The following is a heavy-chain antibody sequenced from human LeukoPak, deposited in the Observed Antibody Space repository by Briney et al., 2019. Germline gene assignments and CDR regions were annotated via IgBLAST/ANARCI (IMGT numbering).Heavy chain of an antibody. Sequence: GGSLRLSCAASGFTFSTHSMHWVRQAPGKGLEWVAVISYVGSNKYYADSVKGRFTISRDDSKNTLYLQMNSVRVEDTAMYYCARVHSSGWYSIDYWGQGTLVTVSS. CDR3: ARVHSSGWYSIDY. CDR1: GFTFSTHS. D-gene: IGHD6-19*01. J-gene: IGHJ4*02. V-gene: IGHV3-30*03. CDR2: ISYVGSNK.